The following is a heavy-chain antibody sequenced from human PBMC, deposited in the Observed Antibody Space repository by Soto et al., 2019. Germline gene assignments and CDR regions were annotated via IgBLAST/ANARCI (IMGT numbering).Heavy chain of an antibody. Sequence: ASVKVSCKASGYTFTGYFLHWVRQAPGQGLEWMGRIYPSSGGTNYAQKFQGRVTMTRDTSVNTVFMELNRLTSDDTAVYYCARDQTDSSGWDYWGQGSLVTVSS. CDR2: IYPSSGGT. CDR3: ARDQTDSSGWDY. V-gene: IGHV1-2*06. CDR1: GYTFTGYF. J-gene: IGHJ4*02. D-gene: IGHD6-19*01.